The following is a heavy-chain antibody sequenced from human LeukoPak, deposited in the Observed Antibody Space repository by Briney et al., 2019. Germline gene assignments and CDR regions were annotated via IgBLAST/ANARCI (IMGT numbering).Heavy chain of an antibody. CDR2: IYSGGST. CDR3: ARDYYGSSGYYGLNY. V-gene: IGHV3-66*01. J-gene: IGHJ4*02. D-gene: IGHD3-22*01. Sequence: GGSLRLSCAASGFTVSSNYMSWVRQAPGKGLEWVSVIYSGGSTYYADSVKGRFTISRDNSKNTLYLQMNSLRAEDTAVYYCARDYYGSSGYYGLNYWGQGTLVTVSS. CDR1: GFTVSSNY.